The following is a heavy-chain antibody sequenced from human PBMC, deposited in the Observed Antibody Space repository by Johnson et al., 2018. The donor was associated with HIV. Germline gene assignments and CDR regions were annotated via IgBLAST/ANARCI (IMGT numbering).Heavy chain of an antibody. CDR1: GFTFSSYA. CDR2: ISYDGSNK. CDR3: ARDWGLYSSGWYVDAFDI. V-gene: IGHV3-30-3*01. D-gene: IGHD6-19*01. J-gene: IGHJ3*02. Sequence: QMQLVESGGGVVQPGRSLRLSCAASGFTFSSYAMHWVRQAPGKGLECVAVISYDGSNKYYADSVKGRFTISRDNSKNTLYLQMNSLGAEETAVDYCARDWGLYSSGWYVDAFDIWGQGTMVTVSS.